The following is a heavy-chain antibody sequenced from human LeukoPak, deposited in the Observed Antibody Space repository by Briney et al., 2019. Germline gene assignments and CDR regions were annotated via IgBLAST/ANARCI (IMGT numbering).Heavy chain of an antibody. J-gene: IGHJ4*02. CDR2: IYYSGST. CDR3: AREAAMGSIDY. V-gene: IGHV4-59*01. D-gene: IGHD5-18*01. Sequence: SETLSLTCSVSGDSINNYFWSWIRQLPGKGLEWIGYIYYSGSTNYNPSLKSRVTISIDTSKNQFSLKLSSVTAADTAVYYCAREAAMGSIDYWGQGTLVTVSS. CDR1: GDSINNYF.